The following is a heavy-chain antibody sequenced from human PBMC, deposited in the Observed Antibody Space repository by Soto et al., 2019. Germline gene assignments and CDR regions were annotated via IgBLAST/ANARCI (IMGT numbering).Heavy chain of an antibody. Sequence: GGSLRLSCVASGITFGIHAMSWVLQAPGEGLEWVSTITDTGGDTKYSDSVRGRFTMSRDNSKKTLYLQMNNLRVEDSALYYCARGSTDSYPGSRIFDFWGRGTLVTVSS. V-gene: IGHV3-23*01. CDR2: ITDTGGDT. CDR1: GITFGIHA. J-gene: IGHJ4*02. D-gene: IGHD3-10*01. CDR3: ARGSTDSYPGSRIFDF.